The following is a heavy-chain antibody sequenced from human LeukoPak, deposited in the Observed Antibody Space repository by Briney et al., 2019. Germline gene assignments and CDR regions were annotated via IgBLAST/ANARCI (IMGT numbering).Heavy chain of an antibody. D-gene: IGHD6-25*01. CDR3: ARAASRDPTDAFDI. CDR2: ISYDGSNK. CDR1: GFTFSSYG. Sequence: PGRSLRLSCAASGFTFSSYGMHWVRQAPGKGLEWVAVISYDGSNKHYADSVKGRFTISRDNSKNTLYLQMNSLRAEDTAVYYCARAASRDPTDAFDIWGQGTMVTVSS. J-gene: IGHJ3*02. V-gene: IGHV3-30*03.